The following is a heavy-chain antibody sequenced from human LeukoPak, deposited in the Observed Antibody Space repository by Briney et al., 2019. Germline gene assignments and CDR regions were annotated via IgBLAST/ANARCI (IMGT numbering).Heavy chain of an antibody. CDR1: GFTFSSYA. CDR3: AKVYWNYRGFDY. CDR2: ISGSGGST. J-gene: IGHJ4*02. V-gene: IGHV3-23*01. D-gene: IGHD1-7*01. Sequence: GGSLRLSCAASGFTFSSYAMSWVRQAPGKGLEWVSAISGSGGSTYYADSVKGRFTISRDNTKNTLYLQMNSLRAEDTAVYYCAKVYWNYRGFDYWGQGTLVTVSS.